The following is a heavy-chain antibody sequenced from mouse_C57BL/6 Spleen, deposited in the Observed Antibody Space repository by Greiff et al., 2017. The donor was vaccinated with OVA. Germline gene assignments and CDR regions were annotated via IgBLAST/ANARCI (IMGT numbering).Heavy chain of an antibody. D-gene: IGHD1-1*01. J-gene: IGHJ1*03. V-gene: IGHV1-64*01. Sequence: QVQLQQPGAELVKPGASVKLSCKASGYTFTSYWMHWVKQRPGQGLEWIGMIHPNSGSTNYNEKFKGKATLTVDKSSSTAYMQLSSLTSEDSAVYYCASGATVVARYFDVWGTGTTVTVSS. CDR3: ASGATVVARYFDV. CDR2: IHPNSGST. CDR1: GYTFTSYW.